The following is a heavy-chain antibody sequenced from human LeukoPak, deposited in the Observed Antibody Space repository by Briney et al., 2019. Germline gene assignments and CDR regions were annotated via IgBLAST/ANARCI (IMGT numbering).Heavy chain of an antibody. CDR1: GYTFTSYG. CDR2: ISAYNGNT. V-gene: IGHV1-18*01. CDR3: ARDFYDFWSGYENWFDP. Sequence: GASVKVSCKASGYTFTSYGISWVRQAPGQGLEWMRWISAYNGNTNYAQKLQGRVTMTTDTSTSTAYMELRSLRSDDTAVYYCARDFYDFWSGYENWFDPWGQGILVTVSS. D-gene: IGHD3-3*01. J-gene: IGHJ5*02.